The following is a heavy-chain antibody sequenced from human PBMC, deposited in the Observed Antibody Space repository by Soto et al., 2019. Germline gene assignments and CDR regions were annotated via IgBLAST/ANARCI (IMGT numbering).Heavy chain of an antibody. CDR2: INHSGST. Sequence: SETLSLTCAVYGGSFSGYYWSWIRQPPGKGLEWIGEINHSGSTNYNPSLKSRVTISVDTSKNQFSLKLSSVTAADTAVYYCARRRIDISLTYSYESSGYTFFDYWGQGTLVTVSS. V-gene: IGHV4-34*01. CDR1: GGSFSGYY. D-gene: IGHD3-22*01. J-gene: IGHJ4*02. CDR3: ARRRIDISLTYSYESSGYTFFDY.